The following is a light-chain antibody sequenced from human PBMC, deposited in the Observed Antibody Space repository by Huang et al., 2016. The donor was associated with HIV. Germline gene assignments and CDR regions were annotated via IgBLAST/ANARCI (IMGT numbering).Light chain of an antibody. Sequence: EIVMTQSQGTLSVSPGERATLPCRASQSVSSNLAWYQQTPGQAPRLLIYGASSRAANIPARFSGSGSGTEFTLTISSLQSEDFAVYYCHQYNNWPPWTFGQGTKVEI. CDR1: QSVSSN. V-gene: IGKV3-15*01. J-gene: IGKJ1*01. CDR2: GAS. CDR3: HQYNNWPPWT.